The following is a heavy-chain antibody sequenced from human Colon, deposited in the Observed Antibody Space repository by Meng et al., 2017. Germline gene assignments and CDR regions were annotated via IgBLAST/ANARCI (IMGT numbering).Heavy chain of an antibody. V-gene: IGHV1-69*13. Sequence: SVKVSCKASGYTFTTSDIICLRQATRQGLEWMGAIIPIFVTSNYSQKFQGRVTITSDESTSTAYMELSSLRSDDTAVYYCERFGVAGSGYYDGWPYYYGMDVWGQGTTVTVSS. CDR3: ERFGVAGSGYYDGWPYYYGMDV. D-gene: IGHD3-22*01. J-gene: IGHJ6*02. CDR1: GYTFTTSD. CDR2: IIPIFVTS.